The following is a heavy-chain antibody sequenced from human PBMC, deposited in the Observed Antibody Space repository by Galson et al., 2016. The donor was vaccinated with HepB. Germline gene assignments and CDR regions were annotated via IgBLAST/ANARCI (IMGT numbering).Heavy chain of an antibody. D-gene: IGHD2-2*01. CDR1: GDFVSTYA. J-gene: IGHJ6*03. Sequence: SVKVSCKASGDFVSTYAISWVRQAPGQGLEWMGGVIPIFGTANYARNFQGRVTITADKFTSTAYMELTNLRSDDTAVYYCAGKRKIVIVPVALPEYYHHMDVWGTGTTVTVSS. V-gene: IGHV1-69*06. CDR2: VIPIFGTA. CDR3: AGKRKIVIVPVALPEYYHHMDV.